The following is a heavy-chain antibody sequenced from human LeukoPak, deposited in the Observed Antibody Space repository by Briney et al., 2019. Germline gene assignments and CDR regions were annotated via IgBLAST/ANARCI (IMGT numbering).Heavy chain of an antibody. CDR1: GGSFSGYY. V-gene: IGHV4-34*01. CDR2: INHSGST. D-gene: IGHD3-22*01. Sequence: SETLSLTCAVYGGSFSGYYWSWIRQPPEKGPEWIGEINHSGSTDYNSSLKSRVTISVDTSKNQFSLKLSSVTAADTAVYYCARGPFYYDSGGYYLTTPFDYWGQGTLVTVSS. J-gene: IGHJ4*02. CDR3: ARGPFYYDSGGYYLTTPFDY.